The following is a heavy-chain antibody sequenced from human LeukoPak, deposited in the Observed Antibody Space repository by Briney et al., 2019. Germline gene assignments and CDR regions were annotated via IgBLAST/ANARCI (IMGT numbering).Heavy chain of an antibody. Sequence: PGGSLRLSRAASGFTFSTYGMHWVRQAPGKGLEWVSFIRYDGNNKYYGDSVKGRFTISRDNSKNTLYLQMNSLRAEDTAVYYCAREAQWLIHGFDMWGQGTMVTVSS. CDR3: AREAQWLIHGFDM. D-gene: IGHD6-19*01. J-gene: IGHJ3*02. CDR1: GFTFSTYG. V-gene: IGHV3-30*02. CDR2: IRYDGNNK.